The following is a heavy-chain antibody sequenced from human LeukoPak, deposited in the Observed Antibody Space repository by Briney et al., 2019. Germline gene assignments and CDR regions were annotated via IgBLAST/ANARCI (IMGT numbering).Heavy chain of an antibody. CDR1: GFTFSRYA. CDR3: ASHYDSSGYSYLDY. D-gene: IGHD3-22*01. Sequence: PGGSLRLSCAASGFTFSRYAMSWVRQAPGKGLEWVSVISGSGGSTYYADSVKGRFTISRDNSKNTLYLQMNSLRAEDTAVYYCASHYDSSGYSYLDYWDQGTLVTVSS. J-gene: IGHJ4*02. CDR2: ISGSGGST. V-gene: IGHV3-23*01.